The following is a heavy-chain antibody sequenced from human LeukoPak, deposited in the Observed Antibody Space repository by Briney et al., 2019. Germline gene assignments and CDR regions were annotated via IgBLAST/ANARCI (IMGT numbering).Heavy chain of an antibody. J-gene: IGHJ4*02. CDR2: ITRDGSYA. V-gene: IGHV3-74*01. CDR3: ARDGDGYNFDF. CDR1: GFAFSNYW. Sequence: GGSRRLSCAASGFAFSNYWMHWVRQVPGKGLFWVSRITRDGSYANYADSVKGRFTFSRDNARNTLYLQMNSLRAEDTAVYYCARDGDGYNFDFWGQGALVTVSS. D-gene: IGHD5-24*01.